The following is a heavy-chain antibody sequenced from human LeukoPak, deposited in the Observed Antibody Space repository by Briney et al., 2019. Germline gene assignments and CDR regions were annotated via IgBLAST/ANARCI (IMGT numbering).Heavy chain of an antibody. D-gene: IGHD4-17*01. CDR1: GFTFSSYS. V-gene: IGHV3-48*01. J-gene: IGHJ4*02. Sequence: GGSLRLSCAASGFTFSSYSMNWVRQAPGKGLEWVSYISSSSSTIYYADSVKGRFTISRDNAKNSLYLQMNSLRSEDTAVYYCARDTYGDQFDSWGQGTLVTVSS. CDR2: ISSSSSTI. CDR3: ARDTYGDQFDS.